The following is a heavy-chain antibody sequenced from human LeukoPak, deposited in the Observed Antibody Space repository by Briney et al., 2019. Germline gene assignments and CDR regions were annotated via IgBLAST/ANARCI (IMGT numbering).Heavy chain of an antibody. CDR2: IIPILGIA. V-gene: IGHV1-69*04. J-gene: IGHJ6*03. CDR1: GGTFSSYA. CDR3: AGGHFSSSLAYYYYLDV. Sequence: GSAVNVSCKASGGTFSSYAISGVRQAPGQGLEGMGRIIPILGIANYAQTFQGRVTITADKSTSTAYMELSSLRSDDTAVYYCAGGHFSSSLAYYYYLDVWGKGTTVTVSS. D-gene: IGHD6-6*01.